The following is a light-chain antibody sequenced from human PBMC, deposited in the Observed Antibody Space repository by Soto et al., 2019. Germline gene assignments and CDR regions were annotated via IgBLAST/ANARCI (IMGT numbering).Light chain of an antibody. CDR2: GAS. CDR3: QQFATSPLT. J-gene: IGKJ4*01. CDR1: QSVDDNF. Sequence: EIVLTQSPGTLALSPGERATLSCRSSQSVDDNFLAWYQQKPGQAPRLLIYGASIRATGIPDRFSGSGSGTDFTLTISRLEPEDFAVFYCQQFATSPLTFGGGTKVDIK. V-gene: IGKV3-20*01.